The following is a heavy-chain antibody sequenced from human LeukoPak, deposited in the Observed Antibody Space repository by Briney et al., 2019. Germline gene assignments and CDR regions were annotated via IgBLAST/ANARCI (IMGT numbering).Heavy chain of an antibody. D-gene: IGHD7-27*01. CDR3: ARELVSLGTGYFDL. CDR1: GFTFRTYG. V-gene: IGHV3-23*01. CDR2: ITGSSTWT. Sequence: GGSLRLSCEASGFTFRTYGMTWVRQAPGKGLEWVSGITGSSTWTYYADSVKGRFSISRDNSKNTLHLQMDSLRAEDTAIYYCARELVSLGTGYFDLWGRGTLVTVAS. J-gene: IGHJ2*01.